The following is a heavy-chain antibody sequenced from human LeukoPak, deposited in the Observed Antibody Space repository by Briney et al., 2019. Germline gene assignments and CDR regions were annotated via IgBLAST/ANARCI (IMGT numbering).Heavy chain of an antibody. CDR3: AKDLPYYYDSSGYQKEIDY. CDR2: IKQDGSEK. CDR1: GFTFSSYW. J-gene: IGHJ4*02. V-gene: IGHV3-7*03. D-gene: IGHD3-22*01. Sequence: PGGSLRLSCEVSGFTFSSYWMSWVRQAPGKGLEWVANIKQDGSEKYYVDSVKGRFTISRDNSKNSLYLQMNSLRTEDTALYYCAKDLPYYYDSSGYQKEIDYWGQGTLVTVSS.